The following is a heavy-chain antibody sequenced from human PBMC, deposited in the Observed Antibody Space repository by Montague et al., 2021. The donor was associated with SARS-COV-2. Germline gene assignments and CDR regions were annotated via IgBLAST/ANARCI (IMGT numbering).Heavy chain of an antibody. J-gene: IGHJ4*02. V-gene: IGHV4-59*01. CDR1: GGSISDYY. Sequence: SETLSLTCSVSGGSISDYYWNWIRQPPGKGLEWIGYIYYNTGNTNYNPPLQSRVNISLDTPKNQFSLNLRSVTAADTALYFCARGTGYDYYFDCWGLGTLVTVSS. CDR3: ARGTGYDYYFDC. D-gene: IGHD5-12*01. CDR2: IYYNTGNT.